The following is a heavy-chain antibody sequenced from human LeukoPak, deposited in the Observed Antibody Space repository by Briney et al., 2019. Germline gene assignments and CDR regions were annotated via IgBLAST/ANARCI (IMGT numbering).Heavy chain of an antibody. CDR3: ASRNLYDFWSGYWSP. J-gene: IGHJ5*02. CDR1: GGSISSSSYY. D-gene: IGHD3-3*01. V-gene: IGHV4-39*01. CDR2: IYYSGST. Sequence: SETLSLTCTVSGGSISSSSYYWGWIRQPPGKGLEWIGCIYYSGSTYYNPSLKSRVTISVDTSKNQFSLKLRSVTAADTAVYYCASRNLYDFWSGYWSPWGQGTLVTVSS.